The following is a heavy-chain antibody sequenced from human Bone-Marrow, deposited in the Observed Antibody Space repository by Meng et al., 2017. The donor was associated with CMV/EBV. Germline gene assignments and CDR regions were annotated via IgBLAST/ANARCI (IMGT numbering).Heavy chain of an antibody. D-gene: IGHD6-6*01. CDR2: INSDGSST. CDR3: ARGQLNYYYYYGMDV. Sequence: GGSLRLSCAASGFTFSSYWMHWVRQAPGKGLVWVSHINSDGSSTSYADSVKGRFTISRDNAKNSLYLQMNSLRAEDTAVYYCARGQLNYYYYYGMDVWGQGTTVTVSS. V-gene: IGHV3-74*01. CDR1: GFTFSSYW. J-gene: IGHJ6*02.